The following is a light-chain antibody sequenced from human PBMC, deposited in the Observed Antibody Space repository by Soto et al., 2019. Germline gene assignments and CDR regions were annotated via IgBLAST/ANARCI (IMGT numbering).Light chain of an antibody. CDR1: QGIANF. Sequence: IQLTQSPSALSASVRDRVTISCRASQGIANFLAWYQQKPGKAPKLLIYGASTLQSGVPSRFSGSESGTDFTLTISSLQPEDFATYYCQQSNSVPIPFDHRTKVDI. CDR2: GAS. CDR3: QQSNSVPIP. J-gene: IGKJ3*01. V-gene: IGKV1-9*01.